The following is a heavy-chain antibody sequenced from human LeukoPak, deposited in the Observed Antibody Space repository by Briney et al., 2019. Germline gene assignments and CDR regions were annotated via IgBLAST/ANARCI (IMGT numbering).Heavy chain of an antibody. D-gene: IGHD5-18*01. CDR3: ARRPIQLCLYFGMDV. CDR2: IRSKNYGCTT. V-gene: IGHV3-49*04. Sequence: GGSLRLSCTASGFNFGDHAMSWVRQAPGKGLEGVSFIRSKNYGCTTEYAASVKGKFTASRDDSKSLAYLQMSSLRTEDTAVYYCARRPIQLCLYFGMDVWGQGTTVTVSS. CDR1: GFNFGDHA. J-gene: IGHJ6*02.